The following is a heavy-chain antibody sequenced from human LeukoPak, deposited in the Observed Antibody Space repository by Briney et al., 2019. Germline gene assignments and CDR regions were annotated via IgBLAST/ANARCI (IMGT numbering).Heavy chain of an antibody. CDR3: ARQVAGSAFDI. J-gene: IGHJ3*02. V-gene: IGHV4-59*08. CDR2: IYYSGST. Sequence: SETLSLTCTVSGGSISSYYWSWIRQPPGKGLEWIGYIYYSGSTNYNPSPKSRVTISVDTSKNQFSLKLSSVTAADTAVYYCARQVAGSAFDIWGQGTMVTVSS. CDR1: GGSISSYY.